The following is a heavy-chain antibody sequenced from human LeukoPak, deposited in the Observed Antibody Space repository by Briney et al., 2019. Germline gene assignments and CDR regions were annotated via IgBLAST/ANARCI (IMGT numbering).Heavy chain of an antibody. CDR2: IGTAGDT. D-gene: IGHD3-3*01. V-gene: IGHV3-13*01. CDR1: GFTFSSYD. J-gene: IGHJ4*02. CDR3: AKDLSVLRFLECLFDY. Sequence: GGSLRLSCAASGFTFSSYDMHWVRQATGKGLEWVSAIGTAGDTYYPGSVKGGFTISRDNSKNTLYLQMNSLRAEDTAVYYCAKDLSVLRFLECLFDYWGQGTLVTVSS.